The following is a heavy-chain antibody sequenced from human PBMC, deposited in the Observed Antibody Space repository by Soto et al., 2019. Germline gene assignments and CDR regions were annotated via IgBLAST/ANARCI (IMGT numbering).Heavy chain of an antibody. D-gene: IGHD4-17*01. CDR3: TRADITVTLSVFDP. CDR2: ISDDGTTK. J-gene: IGHJ5*02. V-gene: IGHV3-30-3*01. Sequence: QVQLVESGGGVVQPGRSLRLSCAASGFIFSRYFMHWVRQAPGKGLEWVALISDDGTTKYYADSVTGRFTISRDNSKNTLYLQMNSLSADDTAVYYCTRADITVTLSVFDPWGQGTLVTVSS. CDR1: GFIFSRYF.